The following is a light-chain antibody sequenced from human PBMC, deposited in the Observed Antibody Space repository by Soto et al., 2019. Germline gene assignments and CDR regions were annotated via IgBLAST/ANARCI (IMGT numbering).Light chain of an antibody. CDR3: SSYTGSSTLV. CDR2: DVG. J-gene: IGLJ2*01. CDR1: SSDVGGYNY. V-gene: IGLV2-14*01. Sequence: QSALTQRASVSGSPGQSITISCTGTSSDVGGYNYVSWYQQYPGKAPKLMIYDVGNRPSGVSNRFSGSKSGNTASLTISGLQAEDEADYYCSSYTGSSTLVFGGGTKLTVL.